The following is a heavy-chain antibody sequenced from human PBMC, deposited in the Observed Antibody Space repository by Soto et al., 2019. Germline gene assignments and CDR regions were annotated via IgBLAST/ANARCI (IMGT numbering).Heavy chain of an antibody. V-gene: IGHV3-7*05. CDR2: IKQDGSEK. J-gene: IGHJ4*02. CDR3: ARGSSPVALDY. Sequence: GGSLRLSCAASGFTFSSYWMSWVRQAPRKRLEWVANIKQDGSEKYYVDTVKGRFTISRDNAKNSLYMQMNSLSVVDTAVYYCARGSSPVALDYWGQGTLVTVSS. D-gene: IGHD2-2*01. CDR1: GFTFSSYW.